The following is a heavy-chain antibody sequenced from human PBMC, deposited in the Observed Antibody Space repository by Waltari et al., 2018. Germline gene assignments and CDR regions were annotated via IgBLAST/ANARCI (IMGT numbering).Heavy chain of an antibody. CDR3: ASDDYGGNPEFDY. D-gene: IGHD2-15*01. Sequence: QVQLQESGPGLVKPSETLSLTCAVSGYSISSGYYWGWIRQPPGKGLEWIGSIYHSGSTYYNPSIKSRVTISVDTSKNQFSLKLSSVTAADTAVYYCASDDYGGNPEFDYWGQGTLVTVSS. CDR2: IYHSGST. V-gene: IGHV4-38-2*01. J-gene: IGHJ4*02. CDR1: GYSISSGYY.